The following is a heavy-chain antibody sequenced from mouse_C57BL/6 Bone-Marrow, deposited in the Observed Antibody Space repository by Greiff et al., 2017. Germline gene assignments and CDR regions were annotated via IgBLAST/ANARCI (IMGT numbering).Heavy chain of an antibody. CDR2: IYPSDSET. V-gene: IGHV1-61*01. CDR3: ARGETIYWYFDV. Sequence: VQLQQPGAELVRPGSSVKLSCKASGYTFTSYWMDWVKQRPGQGLEWIGNIYPSDSETHYNQKFKDKATLTVDKSSSTAYMQLSSLTYEDSAVYYCARGETIYWYFDVWGTGTTVTGSS. D-gene: IGHD1-1*02. J-gene: IGHJ1*03. CDR1: GYTFTSYW.